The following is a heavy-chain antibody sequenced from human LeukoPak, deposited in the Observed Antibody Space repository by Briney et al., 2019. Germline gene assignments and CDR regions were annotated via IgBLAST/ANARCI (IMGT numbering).Heavy chain of an antibody. CDR3: VMAGSNKYYFDY. CDR1: GFTFSSYE. Sequence: PGGSLRLSCAASGFTFSSYEMNWVRQAPGKGLEWVSYISSSGSTIYYADSVKGRFTISRDNAKNSLYLQMNSLRAEDTAVYYCVMAGSNKYYFDYWGQGTLVTVSS. D-gene: IGHD3-10*01. V-gene: IGHV3-48*03. J-gene: IGHJ4*02. CDR2: ISSSGSTI.